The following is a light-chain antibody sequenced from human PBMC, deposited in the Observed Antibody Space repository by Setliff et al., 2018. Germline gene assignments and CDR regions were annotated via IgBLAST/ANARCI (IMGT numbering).Light chain of an antibody. CDR2: SNM. J-gene: IGLJ1*01. CDR1: SSNIGAGFT. V-gene: IGLV1-40*01. CDR3: QSYGGGLNGYV. Sequence: QSVLTQPPSVSGAPGQRVTISCTGSSSNIGAGFTVHWYQQLPGAAPKLLIYSNMNRPSGVPDRFSGSRSGTSASLAITGLQPEDEGDYYCQSYGGGLNGYVFGTGTKSPS.